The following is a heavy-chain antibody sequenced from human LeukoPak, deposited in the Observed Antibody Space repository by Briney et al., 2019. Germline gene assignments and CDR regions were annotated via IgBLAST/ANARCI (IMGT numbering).Heavy chain of an antibody. CDR1: GFTVSDYY. D-gene: IGHD3-10*02. Sequence: GGPLRLSCAASGFTVSDYYMNWIRQAPGKGLEWVSYISSSGSTIYYADSVKGRFTISRDNAKNSLYLQMNSLRAEDTAVYYCAELGITMIGGVWGKGTTVTISS. CDR3: AELGITMIGGV. V-gene: IGHV3-11*04. J-gene: IGHJ6*04. CDR2: ISSSGSTI.